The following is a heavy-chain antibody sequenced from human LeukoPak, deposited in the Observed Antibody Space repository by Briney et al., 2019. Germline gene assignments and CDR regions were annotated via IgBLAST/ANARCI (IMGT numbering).Heavy chain of an antibody. CDR1: GFTVSSNY. CDR3: AREGSWSFFWSAFDI. J-gene: IGHJ3*02. D-gene: IGHD3-3*01. CDR2: IYSGGST. Sequence: GGSLRLSCAASGFTVSSNYMSWVRQAPGKGLEWVSVIYSGGSTYCADSVKGRFTISRDNSKNTLYLQMNSLRAEDTAVYYCAREGSWSFFWSAFDIWGQGTMVTVSS. V-gene: IGHV3-53*01.